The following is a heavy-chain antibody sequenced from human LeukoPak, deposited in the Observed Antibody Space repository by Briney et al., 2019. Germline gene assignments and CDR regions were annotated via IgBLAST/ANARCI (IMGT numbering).Heavy chain of an antibody. Sequence: PGGSLRLSCAASEFTFSSYGMHWARQAPGKGLEWVAVIWYDGSNKYYADSVKGRFTISRDNSKNTLYLQMNSLRAEDTAVYYCAKDARRYYYYMGVWGKGTTVTVSS. CDR1: EFTFSSYG. CDR2: IWYDGSNK. J-gene: IGHJ6*03. V-gene: IGHV3-33*06. D-gene: IGHD1-14*01. CDR3: AKDARRYYYYMGV.